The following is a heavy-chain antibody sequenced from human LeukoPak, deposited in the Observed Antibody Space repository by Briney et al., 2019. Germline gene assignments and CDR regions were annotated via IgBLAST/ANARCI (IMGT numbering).Heavy chain of an antibody. CDR3: ARRGRTHFYSSSWYLDRWFDP. J-gene: IGHJ5*02. D-gene: IGHD6-13*01. CDR1: GFTFSSYS. CDR2: ISSSSSYI. V-gene: IGHV3-21*01. Sequence: GGSLRLSCAASGFTFSSYSMNWVRQAPGKGLEWVSSISSSSSYIYYADSVKGRFTISRDNAKNSLYLQMNSLRAADTAVYYCARRGRTHFYSSSWYLDRWFDPWGQGTLVTVSS.